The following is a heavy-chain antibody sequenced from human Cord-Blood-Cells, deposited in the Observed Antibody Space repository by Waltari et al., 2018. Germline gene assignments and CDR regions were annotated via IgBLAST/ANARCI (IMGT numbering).Heavy chain of an antibody. CDR2: IRSKANSYAT. J-gene: IGHJ4*02. CDR3: TAPLVRY. V-gene: IGHV3-73*02. Sequence: EVQLVESGGGLVQPGGSLKLSRAASGFTFSGSDTHWVRQASGKGLEWVGRIRSKANSYATAYAASVKGRFTISRDDSKNTAYLQMNSLKTEDTAVYYCTAPLVRYWGQGTLVTVSS. D-gene: IGHD6-13*01. CDR1: GFTFSGSD.